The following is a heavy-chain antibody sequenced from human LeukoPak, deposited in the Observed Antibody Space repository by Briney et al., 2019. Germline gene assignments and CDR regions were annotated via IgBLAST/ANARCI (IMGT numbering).Heavy chain of an antibody. Sequence: GGSLRLSCAASGFTFSTYDMHWVRQAPGKGLEWVAFIRYDGSDKYYADSVKGRFTISRDNSKNTLYLQMNSLRAEDTAVYYCAYTDIVVVVAATYLDYWGQGTLVTVSS. J-gene: IGHJ4*02. CDR2: IRYDGSDK. D-gene: IGHD2-15*01. CDR3: AYTDIVVVVAATYLDY. V-gene: IGHV3-30*02. CDR1: GFTFSTYD.